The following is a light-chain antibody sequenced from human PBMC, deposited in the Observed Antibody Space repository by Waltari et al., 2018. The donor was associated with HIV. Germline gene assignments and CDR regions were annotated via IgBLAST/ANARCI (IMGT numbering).Light chain of an antibody. CDR2: LAS. Sequence: DIRMTQSPSTLSAFIGDRVTISCRTSQNIGNFLAWYQQKPGKAPKLLISLASSRERGGPIRFIGSGSGSDFSLTISGLQYEDFATYYCQQFETYYIFGQGTRLE. V-gene: IGKV1-5*03. CDR3: QQFETYYI. CDR1: QNIGNF. J-gene: IGKJ2*01.